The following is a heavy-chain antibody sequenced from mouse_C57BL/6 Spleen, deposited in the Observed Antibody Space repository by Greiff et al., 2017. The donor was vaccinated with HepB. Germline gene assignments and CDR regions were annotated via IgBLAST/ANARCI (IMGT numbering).Heavy chain of an antibody. CDR2: INPNNGGT. Sequence: EVQLQQSGPELVKPGASVKISCKASGYTFTDYYMNWVKQSHGKSLEWIGDINPNNGGTSYNQKFKGKATLTVDKSSSTAYMELRSLTSEDSAVYYCARGRWLLRDWGQGTLVTVSA. J-gene: IGHJ3*01. CDR3: ARGRWLLRD. D-gene: IGHD2-3*01. CDR1: GYTFTDYY. V-gene: IGHV1-26*01.